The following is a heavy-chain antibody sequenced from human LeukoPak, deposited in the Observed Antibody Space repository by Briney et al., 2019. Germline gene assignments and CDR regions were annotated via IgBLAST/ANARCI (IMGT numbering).Heavy chain of an antibody. CDR1: RYTFTRYV. J-gene: IGHJ4*02. D-gene: IGHD3-16*01. Sequence: GASVKASCKASRYTFTRYVMHWVRQAPGQRLEWMGWINAGNGNTKYSQKFQGRVTITRVTSASTAYMELSSLRSEDTAVYYCARWPGWGFDYWGQGTLVTVFS. CDR3: ARWPGWGFDY. V-gene: IGHV1-3*01. CDR2: INAGNGNT.